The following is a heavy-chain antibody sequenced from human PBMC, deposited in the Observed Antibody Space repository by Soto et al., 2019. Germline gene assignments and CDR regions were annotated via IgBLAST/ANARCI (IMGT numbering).Heavy chain of an antibody. D-gene: IGHD3-10*01. J-gene: IGHJ6*02. Sequence: QVQLVQSGAEVKKPGASVKVSCKASGYTFPSYGISWVRQAPGQGLEWMGWISAYNGNTNYAQKLQGRVTMTTDTSTSTAYMELRSLRSDDTAVYYCARDPGDYGSGSYPSYYGMDVWGQGTTVTVSS. CDR3: ARDPGDYGSGSYPSYYGMDV. V-gene: IGHV1-18*01. CDR1: GYTFPSYG. CDR2: ISAYNGNT.